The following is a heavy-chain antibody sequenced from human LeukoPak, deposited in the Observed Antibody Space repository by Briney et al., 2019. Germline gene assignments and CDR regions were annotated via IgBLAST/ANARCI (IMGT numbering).Heavy chain of an antibody. J-gene: IGHJ4*02. CDR2: IIHSGST. CDR1: GGSFSGYY. CDR3: AEAPKYCSGGSCYSFYFDY. D-gene: IGHD2-15*01. Sequence: SETLSLTCAVYGGSFSGYYWSWIRQPPGKGLEWIGEIIHSGSTNYNPSLKSRVTISVDTSKNQFSLKLSSVTAADTAVYYCAEAPKYCSGGSCYSFYFDYWGQGTLVTVSS. V-gene: IGHV4-34*12.